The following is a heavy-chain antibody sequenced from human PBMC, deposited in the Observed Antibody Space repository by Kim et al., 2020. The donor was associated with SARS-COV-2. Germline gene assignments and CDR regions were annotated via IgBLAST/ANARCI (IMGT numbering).Heavy chain of an antibody. D-gene: IGHD3-22*01. CDR1: GYSFTSYW. V-gene: IGHV5-51*01. Sequence: GESLKISCKGSGYSFTSYWIGWVRQMPGKGLEWMGIIYPGDSDTKYSPSFQGQVTISADKSISTAYLQWSSLKASDTAMYYCARGGNTFYYDSRGSFDYWGQGTLVTVSS. J-gene: IGHJ4*02. CDR3: ARGGNTFYYDSRGSFDY. CDR2: IYPGDSDT.